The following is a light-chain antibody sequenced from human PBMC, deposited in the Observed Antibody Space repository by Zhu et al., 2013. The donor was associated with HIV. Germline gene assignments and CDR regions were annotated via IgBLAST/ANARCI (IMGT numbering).Light chain of an antibody. V-gene: IGKV3-11*01. CDR2: GAS. Sequence: EIVLTQSPATLSLSPGERATLSCRASQNVDRFLAWYQQKPGQPPRLLIYGASTRATGVPARFSGSGSGTDFTLSISSLEPEDFAIYYCQLRYNWPPALTFGGGTTVDIK. J-gene: IGKJ4*01. CDR3: QLRYNWPPALT. CDR1: QNVDRF.